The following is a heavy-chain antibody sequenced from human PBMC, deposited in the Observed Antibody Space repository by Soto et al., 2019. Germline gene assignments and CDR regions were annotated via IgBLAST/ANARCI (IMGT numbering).Heavy chain of an antibody. CDR1: GGSFSGYY. CDR2: INHSGST. J-gene: IGHJ6*02. V-gene: IGHV4-34*01. Sequence: SETLSLTCAVYGGSFSGYYWSWIRQPPGKGLEWIGEINHSGSTNYNPSLKSRVTISVDTSKNQFSLKLSSVTAADTAVYYCARATFTYYYYYGMDVWGQGTTVTGSS. CDR3: ARATFTYYYYYGMDV.